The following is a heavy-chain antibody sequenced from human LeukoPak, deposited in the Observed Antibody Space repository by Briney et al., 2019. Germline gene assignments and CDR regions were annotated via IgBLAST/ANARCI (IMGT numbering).Heavy chain of an antibody. CDR3: ATDRGGAPFDI. J-gene: IGHJ3*02. CDR1: GFTFSNYG. Sequence: GTPLRLSCAAAGFTFSNYGMHWVRQAPGKGLEWVAVIWSDGSNKKYADSVKGRFTISRDNSRTTLYLQMNSLRAEDTAVYYCATDRGGAPFDIWGQGTMVTVSS. V-gene: IGHV3-33*01. CDR2: IWSDGSNK.